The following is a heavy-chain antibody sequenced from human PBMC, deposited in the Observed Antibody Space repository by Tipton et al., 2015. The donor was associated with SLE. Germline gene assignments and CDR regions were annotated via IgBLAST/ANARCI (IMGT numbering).Heavy chain of an antibody. Sequence: GSLRLSCVASGFTFSTYWMHWVRQAPGKGLVWVSRIKSDGRSTTYAESVKGRFTIPRDNAKNTLYLQMNSLRAEDTAVYYCARRIAIFGGGAFDIWGQGTTVTVS. V-gene: IGHV3-74*01. CDR1: GFTFSTYW. CDR3: ARRIAIFGGGAFDI. D-gene: IGHD3-3*01. J-gene: IGHJ3*02. CDR2: IKSDGRST.